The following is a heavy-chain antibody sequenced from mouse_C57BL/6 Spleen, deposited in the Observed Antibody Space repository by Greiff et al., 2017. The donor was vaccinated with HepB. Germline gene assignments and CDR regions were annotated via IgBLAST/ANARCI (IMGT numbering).Heavy chain of an antibody. D-gene: IGHD1-1*01. CDR2: IYPRSGNT. CDR1: GYTFTSYG. CDR3: ARSGHYGSSPYYFDY. J-gene: IGHJ2*01. V-gene: IGHV1-81*01. Sequence: VKLMESGAELARPGASVKLSCKASGYTFTSYGISWVKQRTGQGLEWIGEIYPRSGNTYYNEKFKGKATLTADKSSSTAYMELRSLTSEDSAVYFCARSGHYGSSPYYFDYWGQGTTLTVSS.